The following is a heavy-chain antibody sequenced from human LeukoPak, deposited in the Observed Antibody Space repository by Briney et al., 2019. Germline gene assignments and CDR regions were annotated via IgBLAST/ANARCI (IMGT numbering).Heavy chain of an antibody. CDR3: AKGLWFGELLPFDY. CDR2: ISGTNDDT. J-gene: IGHJ4*02. V-gene: IGHV3-23*01. CDR1: GFIFKLFA. D-gene: IGHD3-10*01. Sequence: GGSLKLSCVGSGFIFKLFAVGWVRQAPGKGLEWVSVISGTNDDTDYADSVRGHFTISRDNSLNTLFLQMDNLRAEDTAVYYCAKGLWFGELLPFDYWGQGTLVTVSS.